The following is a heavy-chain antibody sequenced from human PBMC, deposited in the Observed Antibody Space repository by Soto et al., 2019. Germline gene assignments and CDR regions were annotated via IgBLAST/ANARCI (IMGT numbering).Heavy chain of an antibody. V-gene: IGHV3-30*18. D-gene: IGHD1-1*01. J-gene: IGHJ6*02. CDR1: GFTFSSYG. CDR2: ISYDGSNK. Sequence: GGSLRLSCAASGFTFSSYGMHWVRQAPGKGLEWVAVISYDGSNKYYADSVKGRFTISRDNSKNTLYLQMNSLRAEDTAVYYCAKDRDLLNGVQLERHYYYGMDVWGQGTTVTVSS. CDR3: AKDRDLLNGVQLERHYYYGMDV.